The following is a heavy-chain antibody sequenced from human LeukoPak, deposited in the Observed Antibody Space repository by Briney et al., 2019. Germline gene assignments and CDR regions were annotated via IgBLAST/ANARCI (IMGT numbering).Heavy chain of an antibody. CDR3: ARDYWADHQINWFDP. CDR1: GASVSSSY. V-gene: IGHV4-4*07. D-gene: IGHD2-8*02. CDR2: IYTSGST. Sequence: SQALSLACTVAGASVSSSYGGWIRQPAGKWPESIGCIYTSGSTNYNPSLKSRVTMSVDTSKNQFSLKLSSVTAADTAVYYCARDYWADHQINWFDPWGQGTLVTVSS. J-gene: IGHJ5*02.